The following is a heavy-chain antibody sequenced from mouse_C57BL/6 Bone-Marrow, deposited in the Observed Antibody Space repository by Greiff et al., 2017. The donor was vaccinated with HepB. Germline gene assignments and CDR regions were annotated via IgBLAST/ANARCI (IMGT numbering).Heavy chain of an antibody. D-gene: IGHD2-3*01. Sequence: ESGPGLVKPSQSLSLTCSVTGYSITSGYYWNWIRQFPGNKLEWMGYISYDGSNNYNPSLKNRISITRDTSKNQFFLKLNSVTTEDTATYYCARDQDGYYDYWGQGTTRTVSS. CDR2: ISYDGSN. V-gene: IGHV3-6*01. CDR1: GYSITSGYY. CDR3: ARDQDGYYDY. J-gene: IGHJ2*01.